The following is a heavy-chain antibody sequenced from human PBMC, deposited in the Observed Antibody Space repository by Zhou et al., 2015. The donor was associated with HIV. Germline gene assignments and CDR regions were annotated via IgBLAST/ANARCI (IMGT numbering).Heavy chain of an antibody. CDR2: IIPIFGTA. V-gene: IGHV1-69*01. Sequence: QVQLVQSGAEVKKPGSSVKVSCKASGGTFSSYAISWVRQAPGQGLEWMGGIIPIFGTANYAQKFQGRVTITADESTSTAYMELSSLRSEDTAVYYCARGRGGNRITMVRGVINYFVLLGPGNPGHRLL. D-gene: IGHD3-10*01. CDR3: ARGRGGNRITMVRGVINYFVL. CDR1: GGTFSSYA. J-gene: IGHJ4*02.